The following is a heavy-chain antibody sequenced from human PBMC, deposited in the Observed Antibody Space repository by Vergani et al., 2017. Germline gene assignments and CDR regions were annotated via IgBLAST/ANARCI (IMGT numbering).Heavy chain of an antibody. CDR3: ARGKPQLRYFDWLHSAFDY. J-gene: IGHJ4*02. Sequence: QVQLVQSGAEVKKPGSSVKVSCKASGATFRSNTISWVRQVPGQGLEWMGRIIPVLGKTKYAQDFQGRLTITADTSTSTAYMELTSLRSEDTAVYYCARGKPQLRYFDWLHSAFDYWGQGTLVTVSS. V-gene: IGHV1-69*08. D-gene: IGHD3-9*01. CDR1: GATFRSNT. CDR2: IIPVLGKT.